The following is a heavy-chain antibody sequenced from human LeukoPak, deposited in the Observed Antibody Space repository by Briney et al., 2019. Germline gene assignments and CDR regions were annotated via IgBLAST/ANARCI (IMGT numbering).Heavy chain of an antibody. CDR1: GGSISSYY. J-gene: IGHJ4*02. CDR2: IYYSGST. CDR3: ARFREWLLFDY. V-gene: IGHV4-59*01. D-gene: IGHD3-3*01. Sequence: SETLSLTCTVSGGSISSYYWSWIRQPPGKGLEWIGYIYYSGSTNYNPSLKSRVTISVDTSKNQFSLKLSSVTAADTAVNYCARFREWLLFDYWGQGTLVTVSS.